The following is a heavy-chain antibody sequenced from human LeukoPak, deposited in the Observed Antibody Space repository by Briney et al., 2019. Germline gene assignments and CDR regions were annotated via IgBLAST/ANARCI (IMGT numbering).Heavy chain of an antibody. J-gene: IGHJ6*03. Sequence: ASVTVSCKASGYTFTGYYMRWVRQAPGQGLEWMGWINPNSGGTNYAQKFQGRVTMTRDTSISTAYMELSRLRSDDTAVYYCARDRVNIVVVPAAMAYYYYYMDVWGKGTTVTVSS. CDR1: GYTFTGYY. D-gene: IGHD2-2*01. V-gene: IGHV1-2*02. CDR2: INPNSGGT. CDR3: ARDRVNIVVVPAAMAYYYYYMDV.